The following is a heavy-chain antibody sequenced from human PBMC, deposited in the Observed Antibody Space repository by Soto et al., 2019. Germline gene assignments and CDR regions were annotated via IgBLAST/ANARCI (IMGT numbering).Heavy chain of an antibody. J-gene: IGHJ4*02. CDR2: ISGSGGST. CDR3: AKGTMIVVVTSEFDY. Sequence: PGGSLRLSCAASGFTFSSYAMSWVRQAPGKGLEWVSAISGSGGSTYYADSVKGRFTISRDNSKNTLYLQMNSLRAEDTAVYYCAKGTMIVVVTSEFDYWGQGTLVTVSS. V-gene: IGHV3-23*01. D-gene: IGHD3-22*01. CDR1: GFTFSSYA.